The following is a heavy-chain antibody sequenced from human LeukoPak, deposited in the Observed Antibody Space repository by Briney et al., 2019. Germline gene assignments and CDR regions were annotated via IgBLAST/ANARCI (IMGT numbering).Heavy chain of an antibody. CDR3: ARNGGYSNYYFDY. CDR2: ISSSSSYT. J-gene: IGHJ4*02. Sequence: GGSLRLSCAASGFTFSDYYMSWIRQAPGKGLGWVSYISSSSSYTNYADSVKGRFTISRDNAKNSLYLQMNSLRAEDTAVYYCARNGGYSNYYFDYWGQGTLVTVSS. CDR1: GFTFSDYY. D-gene: IGHD5-18*01. V-gene: IGHV3-11*06.